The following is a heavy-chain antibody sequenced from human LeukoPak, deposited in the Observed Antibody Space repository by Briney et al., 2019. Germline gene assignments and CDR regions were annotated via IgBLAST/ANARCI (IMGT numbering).Heavy chain of an antibody. J-gene: IGHJ4*02. D-gene: IGHD3-16*02. CDR1: GFTFSSYA. V-gene: IGHV3-30*03. CDR2: ISYDGSNK. Sequence: GGSLRLSCAASGFTFSSYAMSWVRQAPGKGLEWVAVISYDGSNKYYADSVKGRFTISRDNSKNTLYLQMNSLRAEDTAVYYCARGSFGEVIVLRPYYFDYWGQGSLVTVSS. CDR3: ARGSFGEVIVLRPYYFDY.